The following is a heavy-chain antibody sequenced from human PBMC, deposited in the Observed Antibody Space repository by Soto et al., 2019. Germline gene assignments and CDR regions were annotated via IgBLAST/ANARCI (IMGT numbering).Heavy chain of an antibody. J-gene: IGHJ4*02. CDR2: INHSGST. Sequence: QVQLQQWGAGLLKPSETLSLTCAVYGGSFSGYYWSWIRQPPGKGLEWIGEINHSGSTNYNPSLKSRVTISVDTSKNQFSLKLSSVTAADTAVYYCASRCSSTSCYYETNFDYWGQGTLVTVSS. CDR1: GGSFSGYY. CDR3: ASRCSSTSCYYETNFDY. D-gene: IGHD2-2*01. V-gene: IGHV4-34*01.